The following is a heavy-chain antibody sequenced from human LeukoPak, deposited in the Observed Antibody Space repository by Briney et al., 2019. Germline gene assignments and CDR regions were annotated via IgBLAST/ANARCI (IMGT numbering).Heavy chain of an antibody. CDR3: ATVQGGIAVAGAAYYYYMDV. CDR1: GYTLTELS. Sequence: ASVKVSCKVSGYTLTELSMHWVRQAPGKGLEWMGGFDPEDGETIYAQKFQGRVTMTEDTSTDTAYMELSSLRSEDTAVYYCATVQGGIAVAGAAYYYYMDVWGKGSTVTVSS. J-gene: IGHJ6*03. V-gene: IGHV1-24*01. D-gene: IGHD6-19*01. CDR2: FDPEDGET.